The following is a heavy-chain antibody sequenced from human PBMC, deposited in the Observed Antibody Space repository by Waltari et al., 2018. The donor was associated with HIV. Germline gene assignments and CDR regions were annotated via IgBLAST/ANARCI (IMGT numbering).Heavy chain of an antibody. Sequence: QVQLQESGPGLVKPSQTLSLTCTVSGGSISSGSYYWSWIRQPAGKGLEWIGRIYTSGSTNYNPSPTCRVTLSVDTSKNQFSLKLSSVTAADTAVYYCAREEAYGDYLDYWGQGTLVTVSS. CDR3: AREEAYGDYLDY. D-gene: IGHD4-17*01. J-gene: IGHJ4*02. CDR1: GGSISSGSYY. V-gene: IGHV4-61*02. CDR2: IYTSGST.